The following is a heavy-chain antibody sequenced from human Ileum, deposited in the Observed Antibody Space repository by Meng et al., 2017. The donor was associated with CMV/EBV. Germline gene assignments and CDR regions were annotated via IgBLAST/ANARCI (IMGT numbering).Heavy chain of an antibody. CDR2: ISTYNGNT. CDR3: ARVWNYAILTGYYSHYFDS. J-gene: IGHJ4*02. CDR1: GYXFTSYG. Sequence: QVQLVQSGAEVXXXXXSXKVXXXASGYXFTSYGLSWVRQAPGQGLEWMGWISTYNGNTNYAQKLQGRVTMTTDTSTSTVYMEVRSLRSDDTAVYYCARVWNYAILTGYYSHYFDSWGQGTLVTVSS. D-gene: IGHD3-9*01. V-gene: IGHV1-18*01.